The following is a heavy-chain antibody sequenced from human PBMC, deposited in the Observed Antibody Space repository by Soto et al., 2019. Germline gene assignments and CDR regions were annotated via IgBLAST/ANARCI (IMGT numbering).Heavy chain of an antibody. V-gene: IGHV3-23*01. J-gene: IGHJ4*02. CDR1: GFTFSSYA. CDR3: AKDMGPYDSSGYSNYFDY. CDR2: ISGSGGST. D-gene: IGHD3-22*01. Sequence: GGSLRLSCAASGFTFSSYAMSWVRQAPGKGLEWVSAISGSGGSTYYADPVKGRFTISRDNSKNTLYLQMNSLRAEDTAVYYCAKDMGPYDSSGYSNYFDYWGQGTLVTVSS.